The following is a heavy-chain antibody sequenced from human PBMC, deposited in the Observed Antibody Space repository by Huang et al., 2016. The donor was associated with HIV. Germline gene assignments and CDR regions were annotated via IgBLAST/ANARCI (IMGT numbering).Heavy chain of an antibody. CDR3: ASRRPRVRGGGGDFPS. J-gene: IGHJ4*02. CDR2: IDHSGAT. D-gene: IGHD3-10*01. CDR1: GGSFSSYS. V-gene: IGHV4-34*01. Sequence: QVQLQQWGAGLLKPSETLSLTCAVYGGSFSSYSWSWIRQSPGTGLQWVGDIDHSGATTYNPPLQSRLTVAVDTSKNQFSLRLTSVTAADTAVYYCASRRPRVRGGGGDFPSWGQGTLVTVSS.